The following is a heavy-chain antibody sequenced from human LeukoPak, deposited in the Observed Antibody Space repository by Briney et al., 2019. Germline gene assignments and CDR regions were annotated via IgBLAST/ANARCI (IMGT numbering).Heavy chain of an antibody. Sequence: APVKVSCKASRYTFNDYYIHWVRQAPGQGLEWMGWINPNSGGTNYAQKFQGRVTMTRDTSISTAYMELSRLRSDDTAVYYCARGAAASYYFDYWGQGTLVTVSS. D-gene: IGHD2-2*01. J-gene: IGHJ4*02. V-gene: IGHV1-2*02. CDR2: INPNSGGT. CDR3: ARGAAASYYFDY. CDR1: RYTFNDYY.